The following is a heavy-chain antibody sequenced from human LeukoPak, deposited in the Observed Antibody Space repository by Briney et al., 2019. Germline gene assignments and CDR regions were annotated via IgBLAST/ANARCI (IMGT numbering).Heavy chain of an antibody. CDR1: GYSFTDYW. Sequence: GESLKISCKGSGYSFTDYWIGWVRQMPGKGLEWMGIIFPGDFEIKYSPSFQGQVIILVDKSISTAYLQWSSLQASDTAMYYCARHGLEGCRGGKCYRSFHYYGMDVWGQGTTVTVSS. CDR3: ARHGLEGCRGGKCYRSFHYYGMDV. CDR2: IFPGDFEI. J-gene: IGHJ6*02. D-gene: IGHD2-15*01. V-gene: IGHV5-51*01.